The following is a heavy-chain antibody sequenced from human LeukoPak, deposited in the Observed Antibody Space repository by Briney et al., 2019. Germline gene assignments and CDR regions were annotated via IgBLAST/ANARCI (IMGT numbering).Heavy chain of an antibody. CDR3: ARGEKYCTNGVCPLCFDY. D-gene: IGHD2-8*01. Sequence: SSETLSLTCTVSGGSISSYYWSWIRQPAGKGLEWIGRIYTSGSTNYNPSLKSRVTMSVDTSKNQFSLKLSSVTAADTAVYYCARGEKYCTNGVCPLCFDYWGQGTLVTVSS. CDR1: GGSISSYY. V-gene: IGHV4-4*07. J-gene: IGHJ4*02. CDR2: IYTSGST.